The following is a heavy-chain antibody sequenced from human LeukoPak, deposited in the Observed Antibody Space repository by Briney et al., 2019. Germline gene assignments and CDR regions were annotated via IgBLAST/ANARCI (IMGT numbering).Heavy chain of an antibody. D-gene: IGHD5-12*01. Sequence: GGSLRLSCAASGFTFSGSAMHWVRQASGKGLEWVGRIRSKANSYATAYAASVKGRFTISRDDSKNTAYLQMSSLKIEDTAVYYCTSLGGYPDYWGQGTLVTVSS. CDR2: IRSKANSYAT. CDR1: GFTFSGSA. CDR3: TSLGGYPDY. V-gene: IGHV3-73*01. J-gene: IGHJ4*02.